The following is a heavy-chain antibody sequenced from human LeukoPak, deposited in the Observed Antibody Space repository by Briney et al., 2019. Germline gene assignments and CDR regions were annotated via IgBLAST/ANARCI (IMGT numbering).Heavy chain of an antibody. J-gene: IGHJ4*02. CDR1: GLPFSTYW. V-gene: IGHV3-7*01. CDR3: ARVTTSGSYKFDY. CDR2: IKKDGNEK. Sequence: GGSLRLSCAASGLPFSTYWMSWVRQAPGKGLEWVANIKKDGNEKYYVDSVKGRFTISRDNAKNSLYLQMNSLRADDTAVYHCARVTTSGSYKFDYWGQGTLVTVSS. D-gene: IGHD3-10*01.